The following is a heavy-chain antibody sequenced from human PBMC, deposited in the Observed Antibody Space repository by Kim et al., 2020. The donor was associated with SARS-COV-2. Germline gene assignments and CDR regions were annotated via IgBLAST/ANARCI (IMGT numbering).Heavy chain of an antibody. CDR3: ARHPRDSSGYHIPVFYYYYGMDV. D-gene: IGHD3-22*01. CDR2: IYYSGST. Sequence: SETLSLTCTVSGGSISSSSYYWGWIRQPPGKGLEWIGSIYYSGSTYYNPSLKSRVTISVDTSKNQFSLKLSSVTAADTAVYYCARHPRDSSGYHIPVFYYYYGMDVWGQGTTVTVSS. CDR1: GGSISSSSYY. J-gene: IGHJ6*02. V-gene: IGHV4-39*01.